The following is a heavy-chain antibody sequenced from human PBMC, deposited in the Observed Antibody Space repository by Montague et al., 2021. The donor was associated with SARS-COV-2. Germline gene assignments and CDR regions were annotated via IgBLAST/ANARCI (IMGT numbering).Heavy chain of an antibody. CDR3: ARVGVGTIVRGVIPSYYYYGMDV. J-gene: IGHJ6*02. CDR1: GGSFSGYY. V-gene: IGHV4-34*01. CDR2: MNPSGSN. D-gene: IGHD3-10*01. Sequence: SETLSLTCAVYGGSFSGYYWSWIRQPPGKGLEWIGEMNPSGSNNYNPSLKSRVTISVDTSKNQFSLKLSSVTAADTDVYYCARVGVGTIVRGVIPSYYYYGMDVWGQGTTVTVSS.